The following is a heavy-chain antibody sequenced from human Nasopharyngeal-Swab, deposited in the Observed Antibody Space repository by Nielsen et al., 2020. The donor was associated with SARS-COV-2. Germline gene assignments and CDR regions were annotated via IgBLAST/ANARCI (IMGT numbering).Heavy chain of an antibody. CDR3: AKGYSSGWWGGATADWFDP. D-gene: IGHD6-19*01. Sequence: RQAPGKGLEWIGYIYYSGSTNYNPSFKSRVTISVDTSKNQFSLKLSSVTAADTAVYYCAKGYSSGWWGGATADWFDPWGQGTLVTVSS. CDR2: IYYSGST. J-gene: IGHJ5*02. V-gene: IGHV4-61*06.